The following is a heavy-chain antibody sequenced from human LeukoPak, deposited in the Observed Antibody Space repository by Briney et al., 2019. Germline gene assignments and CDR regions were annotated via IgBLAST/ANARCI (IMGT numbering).Heavy chain of an antibody. D-gene: IGHD3-10*01. CDR1: GFTFSTYA. Sequence: GGSLRLSCAASGFTFSTYAMSWVRQAPGKGLKWVSAISARGGSTYYADSVKGRFTISRDNSKNTLYLQMGSLRAEDMAVYYCARVRGRLDYWGQGTLVTVSS. CDR3: ARVRGRLDY. V-gene: IGHV3-23*01. J-gene: IGHJ4*02. CDR2: ISARGGST.